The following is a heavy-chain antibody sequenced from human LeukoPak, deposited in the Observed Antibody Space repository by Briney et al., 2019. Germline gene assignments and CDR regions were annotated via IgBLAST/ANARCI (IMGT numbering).Heavy chain of an antibody. CDR2: INHGGST. D-gene: IGHD1-26*01. CDR1: GGSFSGYC. Sequence: SETLSLTCAVYGGSFSGYCWRWIRQPPGKGLEWIGEINHGGSTNYNPSLKSRVTISVDTSKNQFSLQLNSVTPEDTAVYYCARTRDLGPDYWGQGTLVTVSS. V-gene: IGHV4-34*01. J-gene: IGHJ4*02. CDR3: ARTRDLGPDY.